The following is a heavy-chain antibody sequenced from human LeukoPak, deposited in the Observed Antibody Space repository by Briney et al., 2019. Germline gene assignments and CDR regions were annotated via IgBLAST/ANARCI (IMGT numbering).Heavy chain of an antibody. J-gene: IGHJ4*02. V-gene: IGHV3-30*18. CDR2: ISYDGSNK. CDR3: AKGPKQLWLTYYFDY. CDR1: GFTFSSYA. D-gene: IGHD5-18*01. Sequence: GRSLRLSCAASGFTFSSYAMHWVRQAPGKGLEWVAVISYDGSNKYYADSVKGRFTISRDNSKNTLYLQMSSLRAGDTALYYCAKGPKQLWLTYYFDYWGQGTLVTVSS.